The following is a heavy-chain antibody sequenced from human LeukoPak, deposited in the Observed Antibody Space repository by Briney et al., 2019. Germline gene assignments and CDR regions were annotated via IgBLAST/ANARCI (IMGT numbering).Heavy chain of an antibody. J-gene: IGHJ4*02. CDR1: GFTFTSYA. Sequence: GGSLRLSCAASGFTFTSYAMSWVRQAPGKGLEWASVVSGSGSSTYYADSVKGRFTISRDNSKNTLYLQMNSLRAEDTAVYYCAKTIGDWNDGERYFDYWGQGTLVTVSS. CDR2: VSGSGSST. CDR3: AKTIGDWNDGERYFDY. D-gene: IGHD1-1*01. V-gene: IGHV3-23*01.